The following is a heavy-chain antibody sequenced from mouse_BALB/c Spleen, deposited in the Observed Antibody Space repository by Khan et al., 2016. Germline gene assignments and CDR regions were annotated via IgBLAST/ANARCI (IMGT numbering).Heavy chain of an antibody. Sequence: EVQLQESGPGLVKPSQSLSLTCSVAGYSITSGYYWNWIRQFPGNKLEWMGYIGYDGSNNYNPSLKNRISITRDTSKNQFFLKLNSVTTEDTAIYYCARGGDYYFDYWGQGTTLTVSS. J-gene: IGHJ2*01. CDR1: GYSITSGYY. V-gene: IGHV3-6*02. CDR2: IGYDGSN. CDR3: ARGGDYYFDY.